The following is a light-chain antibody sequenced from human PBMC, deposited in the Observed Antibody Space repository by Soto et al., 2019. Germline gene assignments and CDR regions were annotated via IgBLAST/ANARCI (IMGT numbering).Light chain of an antibody. CDR3: AAWDDSLSGVV. CDR1: SSNIGSNY. Sequence: QSLLTQPPSASGTPGQRVTISCSGSSSNIGSNYVYWYQQLPGTAPKLLIYRNDQRPSGVPDRFSGSKSGTSASLAISGLRSDDEADYYCAAWDDSLSGVVFGGGTKLTVL. J-gene: IGLJ3*02. V-gene: IGLV1-47*01. CDR2: RND.